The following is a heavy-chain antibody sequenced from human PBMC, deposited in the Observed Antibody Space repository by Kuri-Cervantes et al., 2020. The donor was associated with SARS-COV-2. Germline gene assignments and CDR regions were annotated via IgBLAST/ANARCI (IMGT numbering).Heavy chain of an antibody. D-gene: IGHD3-9*01. J-gene: IGHJ2*01. Sequence: SETLSLTCTLSGRSISSSSYYWGWIREPPGKGLEWFGPIYYSGRTNYNPSLKSRATMSVDTSKNQFSLKRSSVNAADTAVYYCAVEGRYYDILTGHFSNWYFDLWGRGTLVTVSS. CDR2: IYYSGRT. CDR3: AVEGRYYDILTGHFSNWYFDL. CDR1: GRSISSSSYY. V-gene: IGHV4-39*07.